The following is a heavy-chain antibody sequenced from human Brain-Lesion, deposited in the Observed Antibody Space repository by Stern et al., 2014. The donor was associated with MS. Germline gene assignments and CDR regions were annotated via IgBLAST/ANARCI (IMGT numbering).Heavy chain of an antibody. D-gene: IGHD1-26*01. V-gene: IGHV1-24*01. CDR3: ATLSPGAGGNYYRHFDY. CDR1: GYTLTDLS. CDR2: FDPEDGET. Sequence: QAQLVESGSEVKKPGASVKVSCMVSGYTLTDLSMHWARQAPLNGLAWIGGFDPEDGETIDAQKFQGRGTMTEDTSTDTAYMELSSLRSEDTAVYYCATLSPGAGGNYYRHFDYWGQGTLVTVSS. J-gene: IGHJ4*02.